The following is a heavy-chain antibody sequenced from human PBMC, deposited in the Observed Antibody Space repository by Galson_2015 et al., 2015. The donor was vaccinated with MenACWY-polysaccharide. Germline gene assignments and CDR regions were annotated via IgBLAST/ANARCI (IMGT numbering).Heavy chain of an antibody. V-gene: IGHV4-39*01. D-gene: IGHD6-13*01. CDR3: ARQGQQLVRLGLGY. J-gene: IGHJ4*02. CDR2: IYYSGST. CDR1: GGSISSSSYY. Sequence: SETLSLTCTVSGGSISSSSYYWGWIRQPPGKGLEWIGSIYYSGSTYYNPSLKSRVTISVDTSKNQFSLKLSSVTAADTAVYYCARQGQQLVRLGLGYWGQGTLVTVSS.